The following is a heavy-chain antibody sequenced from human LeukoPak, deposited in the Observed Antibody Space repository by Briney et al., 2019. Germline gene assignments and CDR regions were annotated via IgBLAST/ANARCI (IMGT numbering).Heavy chain of an antibody. J-gene: IGHJ6*02. D-gene: IGHD6-19*01. V-gene: IGHV1-24*01. CDR3: ATVAGTVSGNYYYYGIDV. CDR2: FDPGDGET. Sequence: GASVKVSCKVSGYTLTELSMHWVRQAPGKGLEWMGGFDPGDGETSYAQKFQGRVTMTEDTSTSTAYMELSSLRSEDTAVYYCATVAGTVSGNYYYYGIDVWGQGTTVTLSS. CDR1: GYTLTELS.